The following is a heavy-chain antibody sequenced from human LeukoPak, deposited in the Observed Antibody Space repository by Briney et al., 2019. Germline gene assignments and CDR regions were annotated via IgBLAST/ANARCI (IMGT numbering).Heavy chain of an antibody. CDR2: IYYTGST. J-gene: IGHJ4*02. V-gene: IGHV4-39*01. D-gene: IGHD2-2*02. CDR3: ARHPGSHCSTATCYTGGVFDY. Sequence: SETLSLTCSVSGGSISSTDYYWGWIRQPPGKGLEWIGSIYYTGSTFYNPSLKSRVTISADTSKNQLSLKLSFVTAADTAVYYCARHPGSHCSTATCYTGGVFDYWGQGTLVTVSS. CDR1: GGSISSTDYY.